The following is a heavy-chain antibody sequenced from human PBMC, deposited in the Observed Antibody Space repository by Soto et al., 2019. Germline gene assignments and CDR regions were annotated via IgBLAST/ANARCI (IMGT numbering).Heavy chain of an antibody. CDR2: IYYSPST. D-gene: IGHD3-3*01. Sequence: SDTLSLTCTVSGSSISSGGYYSSWIPQHPVKGLEWIGYIYYSPSTYYNPSLKNRVTISVDTSKNQFSLKLSAGTAAVTAVYYCASRRAYYFWSGSSDDDWGQGALVSVSS. V-gene: IGHV4-31*03. J-gene: IGHJ4*02. CDR3: ASRRAYYFWSGSSDDD. CDR1: GSSISSGGYY.